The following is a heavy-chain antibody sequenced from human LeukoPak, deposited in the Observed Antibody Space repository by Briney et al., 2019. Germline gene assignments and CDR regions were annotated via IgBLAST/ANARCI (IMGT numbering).Heavy chain of an antibody. J-gene: IGHJ4*02. Sequence: PGRSLRLSCAASGFTFDDYAMHWVRQAPGKGLEWVSGISWNSGSIGYADSVKGRFTISRDNAKNSLYLQMNSLRAEDTASYYCAKAGSGYFRIGVYFDYWGQGTLVTVSS. CDR3: AKAGSGYFRIGVYFDY. CDR2: ISWNSGSI. V-gene: IGHV3-9*01. D-gene: IGHD3-3*01. CDR1: GFTFDDYA.